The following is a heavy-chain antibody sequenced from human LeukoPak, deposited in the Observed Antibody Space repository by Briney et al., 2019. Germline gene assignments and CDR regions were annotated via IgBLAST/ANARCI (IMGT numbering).Heavy chain of an antibody. V-gene: IGHV3-33*01. Sequence: GGSLRLPCAAPGFPFSTQGMHWVRQAPGKGLEGVALIWSDGSNRYYAAPVKGRVTISRDNSKNTLYLQMNSLRVKDTAVYCCARDLRKGSYFDCWGQGTLVTVSS. J-gene: IGHJ4*02. CDR3: ARDLRKGSYFDC. D-gene: IGHD3-10*01. CDR2: IWSDGSNR. CDR1: GFPFSTQG.